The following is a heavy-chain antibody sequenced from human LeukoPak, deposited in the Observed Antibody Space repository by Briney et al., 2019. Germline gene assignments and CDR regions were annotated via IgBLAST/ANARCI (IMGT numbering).Heavy chain of an antibody. D-gene: IGHD5-18*01. V-gene: IGHV3-64*01. CDR1: GFTFSSYA. Sequence: TGGSLRLSCAASGFTFSSYAMHWVRQAPGKGLEYVSAISSNGGSTYYANSVKGRFTISRDNSKNPLYLQMGSLRAEDMAVYYCARERGSYGNNWFDPWGQGTLVTVSS. CDR2: ISSNGGST. CDR3: ARERGSYGNNWFDP. J-gene: IGHJ5*02.